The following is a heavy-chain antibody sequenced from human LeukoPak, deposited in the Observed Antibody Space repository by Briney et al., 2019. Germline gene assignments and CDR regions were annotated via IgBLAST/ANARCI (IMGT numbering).Heavy chain of an antibody. CDR3: ARETRYCSGGSCYYYYGMDV. CDR1: GGSISSGDYY. V-gene: IGHV4-30-4*01. Sequence: SETLSLTCTVSGGSISSGDYYWSWIRQPPGKGLEWIGYIYYSGSTYYNPSLKSRVTISVDTSKNQFSLKLSSVTAADTAVYYCARETRYCSGGSCYYYYGMDVWGQGTTVTVSS. J-gene: IGHJ6*02. CDR2: IYYSGST. D-gene: IGHD2-15*01.